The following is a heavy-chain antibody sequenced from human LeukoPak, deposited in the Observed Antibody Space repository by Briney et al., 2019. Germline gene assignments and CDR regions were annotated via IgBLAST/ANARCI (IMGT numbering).Heavy chain of an antibody. D-gene: IGHD6-19*01. CDR3: ARGPGSGTRYYYYYYGMDV. CDR2: IIPILGIA. V-gene: IGHV1-69*04. CDR1: GGTFSSYA. J-gene: IGHJ6*02. Sequence: GASVKVSCKASGGTFSSYAISWVRQAPGQGLEWMGRIIPILGIANYAQKFQGRVTITADKSTSTAYMELSSLRSEDMAVYYCARGPGSGTRYYYYYYGMDVWGQGTTVTVSS.